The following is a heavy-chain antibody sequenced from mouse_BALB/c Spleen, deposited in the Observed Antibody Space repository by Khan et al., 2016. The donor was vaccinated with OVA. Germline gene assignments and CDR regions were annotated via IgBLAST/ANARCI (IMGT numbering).Heavy chain of an antibody. CDR2: IFPGTGTT. CDR3: ARGYFGNYEFAY. V-gene: IGHV1S132*01. D-gene: IGHD2-1*01. J-gene: IGHJ3*01. CDR1: GYTFTSYW. Sequence: QLQLKQSGAELVKPGASVKLSCKTSGYTFTSYWIQWVKQRPGQGLGWIGQIFPGTGTTYYNENFKGKATLTVDTSSSTAYMQLSSLTSEDSAVYFCARGYFGNYEFAYWGQGTLVTVSP.